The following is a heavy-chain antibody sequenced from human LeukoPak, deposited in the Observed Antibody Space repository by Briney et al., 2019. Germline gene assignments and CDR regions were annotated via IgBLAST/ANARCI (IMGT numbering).Heavy chain of an antibody. CDR1: GFTFSTYA. CDR2: ISANGGIT. CDR3: AKPPPDSSSWLFDY. Sequence: GGSLRLSCAASGFTFSTYAMSWVRQAPGQGLEWVSTISANGGITYYADSVKGRFTISRDNSKNTLDLQMNNLRGEDTAVYYCAKPPPDSSSWLFDYWGQGTLVTVSS. V-gene: IGHV3-23*01. J-gene: IGHJ4*02. D-gene: IGHD6-13*01.